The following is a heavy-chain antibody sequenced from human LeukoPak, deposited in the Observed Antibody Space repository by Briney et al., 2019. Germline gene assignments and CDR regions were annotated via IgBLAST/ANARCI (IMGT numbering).Heavy chain of an antibody. CDR1: AYSFTSYW. CDR3: ARHTTSHYYDSSGYYYFDY. Sequence: GESLQISCKGSAYSFTSYWIGWVRQLPGKGLEWMGIIYPGDSDTRYSPSFQGQVTISADKSISTAYLQWSSLKASDTAMYYCARHTTSHYYDSSGYYYFDYWGQGTLVTVSS. CDR2: IYPGDSDT. V-gene: IGHV5-51*01. J-gene: IGHJ4*02. D-gene: IGHD3-22*01.